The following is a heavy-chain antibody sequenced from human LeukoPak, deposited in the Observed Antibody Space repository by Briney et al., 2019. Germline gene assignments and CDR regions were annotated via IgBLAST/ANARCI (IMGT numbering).Heavy chain of an antibody. Sequence: ASVKVSCKASGYTFTGYYMHWVRQAPGQGLEWMGWINPNSGGTNYAQKFQGRVTMTRDTSISTAYMELSRLRSDDTAVYYCARDNRKVRTLPYYGMDVGGQGTTVTVSS. CDR1: GYTFTGYY. CDR2: INPNSGGT. J-gene: IGHJ6*02. CDR3: ARDNRKVRTLPYYGMDV. D-gene: IGHD1-14*01. V-gene: IGHV1-2*02.